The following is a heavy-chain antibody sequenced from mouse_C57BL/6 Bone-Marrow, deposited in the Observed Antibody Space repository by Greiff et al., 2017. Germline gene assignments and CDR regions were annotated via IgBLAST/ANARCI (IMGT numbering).Heavy chain of an antibody. D-gene: IGHD1-1*01. J-gene: IGHJ4*01. CDR3: ARTYYYGSRESPRAMDY. Sequence: EVQLQQSGPELVKPGASVKISCKASGYSFTDYNMNWVKQSNGKSLEWIGVINPNYGTTSYNQKFKGKATLTVDQSSSTAYMQLNSLTSEDSAVYCCARTYYYGSRESPRAMDYWGQGTSVTVSS. CDR2: INPNYGTT. V-gene: IGHV1-39*01. CDR1: GYSFTDYN.